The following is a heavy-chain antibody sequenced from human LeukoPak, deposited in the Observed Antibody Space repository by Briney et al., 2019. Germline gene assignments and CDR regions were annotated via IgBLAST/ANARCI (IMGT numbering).Heavy chain of an antibody. CDR2: IYYSGST. Sequence: PSQTLSLTCTVSGGSISSGGYYWGWVRQPPGKGLEWIGSIYYSGSTYYNPFFKSRVTISVDTSKYQFSLKLSSVTAADTAVYYCARQSGDSSSWPFDYWGQGTLVTVSS. CDR1: GGSISSGGYY. V-gene: IGHV4-39*01. D-gene: IGHD6-13*01. CDR3: ARQSGDSSSWPFDY. J-gene: IGHJ4*02.